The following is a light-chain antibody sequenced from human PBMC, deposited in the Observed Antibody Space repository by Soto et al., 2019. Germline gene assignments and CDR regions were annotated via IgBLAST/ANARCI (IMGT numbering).Light chain of an antibody. CDR3: SSYTTTSTLGV. CDR2: EAS. V-gene: IGLV2-14*01. J-gene: IGLJ2*01. Sequence: QSVLTQPASVSGSPGQSITLSCSGSSSDVGAYNYVSWYQQHPGKAPKLMIYEASNRPSGVSNRFSGSKSGNTASLTISGLQADDEADYYCSSYTTTSTLGVFGGGTKLTVL. CDR1: SSDVGAYNY.